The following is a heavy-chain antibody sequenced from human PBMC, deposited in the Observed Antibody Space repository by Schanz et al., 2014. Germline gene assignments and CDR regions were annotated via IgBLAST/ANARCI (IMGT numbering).Heavy chain of an antibody. CDR3: ARVQDDILTGSEYYYGMDV. Sequence: QVQLVQSGAEVKKPGASVKVSCKASGYTFTSHGISWVRQAPGQGLEWMGWITAYNGNTNYAQKLQGRVTMTADTSTSTAYMDLRSLRSDDTAVYYCARVQDDILTGSEYYYGMDVWGQGTTVTVSS. CDR1: GYTFTSHG. CDR2: ITAYNGNT. J-gene: IGHJ6*02. D-gene: IGHD3-9*01. V-gene: IGHV1-18*01.